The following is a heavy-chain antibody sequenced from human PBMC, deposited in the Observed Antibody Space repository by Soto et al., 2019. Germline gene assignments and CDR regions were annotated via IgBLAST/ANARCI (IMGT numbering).Heavy chain of an antibody. CDR3: ARDRHTYGGYNYFDY. Sequence: GGSLRLSCAASGFTFSSYWMSWVRQAPGKGLEWVANIKQDGSEKYYVDSRKGRFTISSENAMNSLYLQMNSLRAEDKAVYYCARDRHTYGGYNYFDYWGQGTLVTVSS. CDR1: GFTFSSYW. J-gene: IGHJ4*02. D-gene: IGHD5-12*01. V-gene: IGHV3-7*01. CDR2: IKQDGSEK.